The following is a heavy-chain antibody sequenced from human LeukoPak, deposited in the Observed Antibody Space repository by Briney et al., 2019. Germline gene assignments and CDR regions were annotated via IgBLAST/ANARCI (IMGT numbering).Heavy chain of an antibody. CDR2: IYYTGST. V-gene: IGHV4-59*08. Sequence: PSETLSLTCIVSGGSISSYYWSWIRQPPGKGLEWIGYIYYTGSTNYNPSLKSRVTISVDTSKNQLSLKLRSVTAADTAVYYCARQDSGTYLNPLDIWGPGTVVTVSS. J-gene: IGHJ3*02. CDR1: GGSISSYY. D-gene: IGHD1-26*01. CDR3: ARQDSGTYLNPLDI.